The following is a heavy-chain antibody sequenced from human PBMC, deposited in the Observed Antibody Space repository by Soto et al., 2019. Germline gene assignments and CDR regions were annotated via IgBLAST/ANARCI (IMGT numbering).Heavy chain of an antibody. Sequence: SCAASGFTFSSYAMSWVRQAPGQGLEWVSAISGSGGSTYYADSVKGRFTISRDNSKNTLYLQMNRLRAEDTAVYYCAKGGYSSSRNSPYYYYGMDVWGQGTTVTVSS. D-gene: IGHD6-13*01. V-gene: IGHV3-23*01. J-gene: IGHJ6*02. CDR2: ISGSGGST. CDR1: GFTFSSYA. CDR3: AKGGYSSSRNSPYYYYGMDV.